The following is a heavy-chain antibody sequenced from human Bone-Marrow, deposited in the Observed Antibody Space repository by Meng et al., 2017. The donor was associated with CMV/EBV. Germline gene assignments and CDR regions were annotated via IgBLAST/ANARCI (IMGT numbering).Heavy chain of an antibody. CDR2: IKQDGSEK. D-gene: IGHD5-12*01. CDR3: ARVTGAGWLRFPDV. Sequence: GGSLRLSCAASRFTFNSYGLHWVRQAPGKGLEWVANIKQDGSEKYYVDSVKGRFTISRDNAKNSLYLQMNSLRAEDTAVYYCARVTGAGWLRFPDVGGQGTTVTVSS. J-gene: IGHJ6*02. V-gene: IGHV3-7*01. CDR1: RFTFNSYG.